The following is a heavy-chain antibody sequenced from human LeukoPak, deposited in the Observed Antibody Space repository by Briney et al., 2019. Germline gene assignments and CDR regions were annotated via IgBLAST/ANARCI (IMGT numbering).Heavy chain of an antibody. CDR1: GFSFTRYA. V-gene: IGHV3-23*01. D-gene: IGHD3-22*01. CDR3: AKDVGNYYDSSGYLRTMPFHS. Sequence: GGSLRLSCAASGFSFTRYAVNGVRQAPGKGLEWVSGISASGGSTYCADSVKGRFTISRDNSKNTLYLQMNSLRAEDTAVYYCAKDVGNYYDSSGYLRTMPFHSWRQRTLVTVSS. CDR2: ISASGGST. J-gene: IGHJ4*02.